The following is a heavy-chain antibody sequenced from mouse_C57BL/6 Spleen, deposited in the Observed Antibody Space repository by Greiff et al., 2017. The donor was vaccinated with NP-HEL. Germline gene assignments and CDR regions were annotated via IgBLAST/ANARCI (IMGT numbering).Heavy chain of an antibody. V-gene: IGHV5-9-1*02. CDR1: GFTFSSYA. Sequence: EVKLMESGEGLVKPGGSLKLSCAASGFTFSSYAMSWVRQTPEKRLEWVAYISSGGDYIYYADTVKGRFTISRDNARNTLYLQMSSLKSEDTAMYYCTREGILRRFMDYWSQGTSVTVSS. D-gene: IGHD1-1*01. CDR2: ISSGGDYI. J-gene: IGHJ4*01. CDR3: TREGILRRFMDY.